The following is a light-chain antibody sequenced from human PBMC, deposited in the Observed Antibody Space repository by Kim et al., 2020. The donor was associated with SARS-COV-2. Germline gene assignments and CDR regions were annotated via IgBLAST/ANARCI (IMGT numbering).Light chain of an antibody. V-gene: IGKV3-20*01. CDR2: GAS. CDR3: QQYGSSPPIT. Sequence: PGASATLSCRASRSVSSSYLAWYQQKPGQAPRLLIYGASSRATDIPDRFSGSGSGTDFTLTISRLEPEDFTVYYCQQYGSSPPITFGQGTRLEIK. CDR1: RSVSSSY. J-gene: IGKJ5*01.